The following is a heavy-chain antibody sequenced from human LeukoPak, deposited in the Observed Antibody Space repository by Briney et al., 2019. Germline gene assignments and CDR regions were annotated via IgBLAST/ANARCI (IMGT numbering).Heavy chain of an antibody. D-gene: IGHD6-13*01. V-gene: IGHV4-31*03. CDR1: GGSISSGGYY. CDR2: IYYSGST. Sequence: LQTLSLTCTVSGGSISSGGYYWSWIRQHPGKGLEWIGYIYYSGSTYYNPSLKSRVTISVDTSKNQFSLKLSSVTAADTAVYYCARDRSSSWPYYYYYYGMDVWGQGTTVTVSS. J-gene: IGHJ6*02. CDR3: ARDRSSSWPYYYYYYGMDV.